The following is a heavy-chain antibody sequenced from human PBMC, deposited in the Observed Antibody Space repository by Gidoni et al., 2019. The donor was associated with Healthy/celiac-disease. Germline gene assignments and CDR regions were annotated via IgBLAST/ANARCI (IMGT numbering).Heavy chain of an antibody. CDR3: ARMDCSSTSCYSFDY. Sequence: EVQLVESGGGLVKPGGSLRLSCAASGFTFSSYSMNWVRQAPGKGLEWVSSISSSSSYIYYADSVKGRFTISRDNTKNSLYLQMNSLRAEDTAVYYCARMDCSSTSCYSFDYWGQGTLVTVSS. D-gene: IGHD2-2*02. CDR2: ISSSSSYI. CDR1: GFTFSSYS. J-gene: IGHJ4*02. V-gene: IGHV3-21*01.